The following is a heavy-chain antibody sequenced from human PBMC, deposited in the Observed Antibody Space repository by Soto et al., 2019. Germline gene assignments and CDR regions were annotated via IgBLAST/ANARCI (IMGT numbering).Heavy chain of an antibody. Sequence: QVQLVQSGAEMKKPGSSVQVSCKASGGGNLRDYRTTWVRQAPGQGLEWMGGIIPKLGSANYAQNLQGRVTITADESTGTVNMELRSLRSEDTAVYYCARGGDVYNFGAVYWGQGTPVTVSS. CDR1: GGGNLRDYR. CDR2: IIPKLGSA. V-gene: IGHV1-69*01. CDR3: ARGGDVYNFGAVY. D-gene: IGHD2-21*01. J-gene: IGHJ4*02.